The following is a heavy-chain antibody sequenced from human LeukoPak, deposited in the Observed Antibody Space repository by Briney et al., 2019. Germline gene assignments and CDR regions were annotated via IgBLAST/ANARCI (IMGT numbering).Heavy chain of an antibody. CDR3: ARGPDVIGSYGWSSAFDD. J-gene: IGHJ4*02. Sequence: SETLSLTCTVSGGSISSGDYYWSWIRQPPGKGLEWIVFIYYSGSTYYNPSLKSRVTISVDTSKNQFSLKLSSVTAADTVLYYCARGPDVIGSYGWSSAFDDWGQGTLATVSS. D-gene: IGHD1-26*01. CDR1: GGSISSGDYY. CDR2: IYYSGST. V-gene: IGHV4-30-4*08.